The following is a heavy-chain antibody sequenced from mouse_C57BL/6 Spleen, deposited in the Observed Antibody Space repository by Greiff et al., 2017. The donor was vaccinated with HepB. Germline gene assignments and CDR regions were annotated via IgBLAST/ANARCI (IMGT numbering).Heavy chain of an antibody. D-gene: IGHD1-1*01. CDR2: ISSGGSYT. Sequence: EVQLQQSGGDLVKPGGSLKLSCAASGFTFSSYGMSWVRQTPDKRLEWVATISSGGSYTYYPDSVKGRFTISRDNAKNTLYLQMSSLKSEDTAMYYCARQGITTVVGGYFDVWGTGTTVTVSS. J-gene: IGHJ1*03. CDR3: ARQGITTVVGGYFDV. V-gene: IGHV5-6*01. CDR1: GFTFSSYG.